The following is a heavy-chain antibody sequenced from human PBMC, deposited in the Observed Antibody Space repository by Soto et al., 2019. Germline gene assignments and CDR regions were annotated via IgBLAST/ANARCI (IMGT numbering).Heavy chain of an antibody. CDR1: GFTFRDSG. V-gene: IGHV3-73*01. Sequence: EVQLVESGGGLVQPGGSLKLSCAASGFTFRDSGMHWVRQASGKWLEWVGRVKNKADGHATAYAASVKGRFTISRDDSKNTAYLQMNSLKTEDTAVYYCTRRGNGGMDVWGQGATVTVSS. D-gene: IGHD2-8*01. CDR3: TRRGNGGMDV. CDR2: VKNKADGHAT. J-gene: IGHJ6*02.